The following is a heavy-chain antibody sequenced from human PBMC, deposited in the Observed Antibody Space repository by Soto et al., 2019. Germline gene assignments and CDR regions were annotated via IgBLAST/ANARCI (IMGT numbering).Heavy chain of an antibody. CDR3: ARGFYDYEGPYYEFWSGTQPCDY. V-gene: IGHV1-18*01. Sequence: QVQLVQSGAEVKKPGASVKVSCKASGYTFTSYGISWVRQAPGQGLEWMGWISAYNGNTNYAQKLQGRVTMTTDTSARTAYMELRSLRSDDTAVYYCARGFYDYEGPYYEFWSGTQPCDYCGQGTLVTVSS. D-gene: IGHD3-3*01. CDR2: ISAYNGNT. J-gene: IGHJ4*02. CDR1: GYTFTSYG.